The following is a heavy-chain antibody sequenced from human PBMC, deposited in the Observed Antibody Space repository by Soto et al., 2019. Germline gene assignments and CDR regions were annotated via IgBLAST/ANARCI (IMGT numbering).Heavy chain of an antibody. J-gene: IGHJ6*02. CDR1: GGSFGSVA. Sequence: QVHLLQSGAEVKKPGSSVKVYCKASGGSFGSVAFNWVRQAPGQGLEWRGGIIPIFGAPRYAQRFQGRVIISAGEPTTTVFMELDSLRSDDTAVYYCANMLMAVGGTAPYSYDADVWGLGMTVIVSS. D-gene: IGHD6-19*01. CDR3: ANMLMAVGGTAPYSYDADV. CDR2: IIPIFGAP. V-gene: IGHV1-69*01.